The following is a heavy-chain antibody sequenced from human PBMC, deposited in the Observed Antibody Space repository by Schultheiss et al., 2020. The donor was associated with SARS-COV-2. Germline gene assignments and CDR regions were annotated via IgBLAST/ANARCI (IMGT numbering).Heavy chain of an antibody. D-gene: IGHD3/OR15-3a*01. J-gene: IGHJ4*02. CDR2: ISGDNGNT. Sequence: ASVKVSCKASGYTFSIYGIIWVRQAPGQGLEWMGWISGDNGNTNYAQKFQGRVTMTTDTSTSTAYMELSSLRSEDMVVYYCATPRYDFWSGYYTAFDYWGQGTLVTVSS. CDR1: GYTFSIYG. V-gene: IGHV1-18*03. CDR3: ATPRYDFWSGYYTAFDY.